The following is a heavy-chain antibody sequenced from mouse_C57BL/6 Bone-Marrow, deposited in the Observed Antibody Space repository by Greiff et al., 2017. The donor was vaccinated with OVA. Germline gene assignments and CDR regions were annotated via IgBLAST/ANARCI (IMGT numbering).Heavy chain of an antibody. CDR2: IDPSDSYT. Sequence: QVQLQQPGAELLKPGASVKLSCKASGYTFTSYWMQCVKQRPGQGLEWIGEIDPSDSYTNYNQKLKGKATLTVDTSSITAYMQLSSLTSEDSAVYYCARYPPYDGYYPYFDYWGQGTTLTVSS. V-gene: IGHV1-50*01. CDR1: GYTFTSYW. D-gene: IGHD2-3*01. CDR3: ARYPPYDGYYPYFDY. J-gene: IGHJ2*01.